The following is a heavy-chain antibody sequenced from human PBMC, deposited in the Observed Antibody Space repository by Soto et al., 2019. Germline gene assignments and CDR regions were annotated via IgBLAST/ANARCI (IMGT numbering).Heavy chain of an antibody. D-gene: IGHD5-18*01. CDR2: ISSSSSTI. J-gene: IGHJ4*02. Sequence: GGSLRLSCAASGFTFSSYSMNWVRQAPGKGLEWVSYISSSSSTIYYADSVKGRFTISRDNAKNSLYLQMNSLRDEDTAVYYCARDKDTAMVQIAAAGPFDYWGQGTLVTVSS. V-gene: IGHV3-48*02. CDR1: GFTFSSYS. CDR3: ARDKDTAMVQIAAAGPFDY.